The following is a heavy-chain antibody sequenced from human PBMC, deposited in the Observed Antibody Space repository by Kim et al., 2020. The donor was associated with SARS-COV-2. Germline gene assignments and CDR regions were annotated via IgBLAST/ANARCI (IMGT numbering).Heavy chain of an antibody. Sequence: YADSVKGRFTISRDNSKNTLYLQMNSLRAEDTAVYYCAKDQRGSGSYFDYWGQGTLVTVSS. CDR3: AKDQRGSGSYFDY. J-gene: IGHJ4*02. V-gene: IGHV3-30*02. D-gene: IGHD1-26*01.